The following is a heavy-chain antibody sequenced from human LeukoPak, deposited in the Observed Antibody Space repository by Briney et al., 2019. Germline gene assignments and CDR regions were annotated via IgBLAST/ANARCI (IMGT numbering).Heavy chain of an antibody. D-gene: IGHD6-6*01. CDR2: ISSSSSYI. CDR3: ARDQILDRYSSSSDPSYYYYYMDV. Sequence: PGGSLRLSCAASGFTFSSYSMNWVRQAPGKGLEWVSSISSSSSYIYYADSVKGRFTISRDNAKNSLYLQMNSLRAEDTAVYYCARDQILDRYSSSSDPSYYYYYMDVWGKGTTVTVSS. CDR1: GFTFSSYS. J-gene: IGHJ6*03. V-gene: IGHV3-21*01.